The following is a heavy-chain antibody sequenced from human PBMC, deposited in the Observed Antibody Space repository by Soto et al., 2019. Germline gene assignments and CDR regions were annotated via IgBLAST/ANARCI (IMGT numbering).Heavy chain of an antibody. CDR2: IKPGTSDI. D-gene: IGHD3-16*01. CDR3: ARQISFVCDS. CDR1: GYKLGSAW. J-gene: IGHJ4*02. V-gene: IGHV5-51*01. Sequence: RGESLKISCEGAGYKLGSAWIGWVRRKPGKGLEWMGIIKPGTSDIRYSPSFRGQVTISADEAANTAFLQWSSLKTSDTAIYYCARQISFVCDSWGQGTLVTVS.